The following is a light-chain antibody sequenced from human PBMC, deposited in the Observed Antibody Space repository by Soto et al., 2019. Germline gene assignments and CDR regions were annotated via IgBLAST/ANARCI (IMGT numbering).Light chain of an antibody. V-gene: IGLV2-14*03. CDR1: SSDVGGYNF. CDR2: DVN. CDR3: SSYSDSSTHVV. Sequence: QSALTQPASVSGSPGQSIAISCTGTSSDVGGYNFVSWYQQHPGKAPKLVIYDVNIRPSGVSDRFSGSKSGNTASLTISGLQAEDEADYYCSSYSDSSTHVVFGGGTQRTGL. J-gene: IGLJ2*01.